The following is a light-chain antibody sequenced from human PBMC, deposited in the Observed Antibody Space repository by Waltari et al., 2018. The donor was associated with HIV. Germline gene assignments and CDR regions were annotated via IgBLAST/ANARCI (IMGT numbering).Light chain of an antibody. CDR2: RNN. V-gene: IGLV1-47*01. Sequence: QSVLTKPPSASGTPGHSVTISCSGSSSNIGSNFVYWYQQLPGAAPKLLIYRNNPRPSGVPDRFSGSKSGTSASLAISGLRSEDEADYYCAAWDDSLREVFGGGTKLTVL. J-gene: IGLJ3*02. CDR1: SSNIGSNF. CDR3: AAWDDSLREV.